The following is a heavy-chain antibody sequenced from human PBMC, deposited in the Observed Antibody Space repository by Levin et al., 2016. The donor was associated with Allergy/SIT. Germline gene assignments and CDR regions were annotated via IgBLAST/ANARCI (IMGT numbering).Heavy chain of an antibody. J-gene: IGHJ6*02. D-gene: IGHD1-26*01. CDR1: GDSVSSNIAG. Sequence: SETLSLTCAISGDSVSSNIAGWNWIRQSPSRGLEWLGRTYYRSKWYREYADSVRSRISINPDTSTNQFSLHLNSVTPEDTALYYCAREGGTSPWDGGMDAWGRGTMVTVSS. CDR2: TYYRSKWYR. CDR3: AREGGTSPWDGGMDA. V-gene: IGHV6-1*01.